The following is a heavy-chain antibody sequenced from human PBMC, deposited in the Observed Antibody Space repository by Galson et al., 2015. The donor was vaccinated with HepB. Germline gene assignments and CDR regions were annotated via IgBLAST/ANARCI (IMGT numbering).Heavy chain of an antibody. Sequence: SCKASGYTLTSYGISWVRQAPGQGLEWMGWISAYNGNTNYAQKLQGRVTMTTDTSTSTAYMELRSLRSDDTAVYYCARDQGEWGGYAFDIWGQGTMVTVSS. D-gene: IGHD3-10*01. V-gene: IGHV1-18*01. J-gene: IGHJ3*02. CDR1: GYTLTSYG. CDR3: ARDQGEWGGYAFDI. CDR2: ISAYNGNT.